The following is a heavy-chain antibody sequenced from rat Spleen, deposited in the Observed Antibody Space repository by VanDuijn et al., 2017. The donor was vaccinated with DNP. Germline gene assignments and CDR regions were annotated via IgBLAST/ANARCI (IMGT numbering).Heavy chain of an antibody. CDR2: VWIGGGT. CDR1: GFALTDHH. CDR3: ARDGQWDYLDY. Sequence: QVQLKESGPGLVQPSQTLSLACTVSGFALTDHHVHWVRQPSGKGLEWMGVVWIGGGTHYSSIFKSRLSITRDTSKSQVFLKLNSLQTEDTATYYCARDGQWDYLDYWGQGVMVTVSS. J-gene: IGHJ2*01. D-gene: IGHD1-1*01. V-gene: IGHV2-30*01.